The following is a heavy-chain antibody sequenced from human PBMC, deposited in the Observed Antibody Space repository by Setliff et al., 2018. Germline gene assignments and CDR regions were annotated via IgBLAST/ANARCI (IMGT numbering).Heavy chain of an antibody. CDR2: FYTRGNN. D-gene: IGHD7-27*01. Sequence: KTSETLSLTCSVSGGAIDYESYFWSWIRQPAGKGLEWLGHFYTRGNNDYNPSLKGRVTISADRSRNQVSLRLASVTAADTAVYYCAWGYSYYYYRDVWGKGTTVTVSS. CDR1: GGAIDYESYF. V-gene: IGHV4-61*09. J-gene: IGHJ6*03. CDR3: AWGYSYYYYRDV.